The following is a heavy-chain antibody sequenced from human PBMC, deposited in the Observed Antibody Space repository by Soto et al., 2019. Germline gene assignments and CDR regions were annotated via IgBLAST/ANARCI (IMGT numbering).Heavy chain of an antibody. D-gene: IGHD4-17*01. J-gene: IGHJ4*02. CDR1: GGTFSSHS. V-gene: IGHV1-69*01. CDR2: IITLFGTA. CDR3: AREVGYGDFSAALLD. Sequence: VQLMQSGDEVKQPGSSVKFSCKASGGTFSSHSINWVRQAPGQGLEWMGGIITLFGTANYAQNFQGRVTITADQSTSTAYMELNSLRSDETAVYYCAREVGYGDFSAALLDWGQGTLVTVSS.